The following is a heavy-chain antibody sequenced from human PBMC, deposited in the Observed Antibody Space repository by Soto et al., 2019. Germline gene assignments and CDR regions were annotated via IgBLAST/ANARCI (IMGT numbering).Heavy chain of an antibody. J-gene: IGHJ4*02. Sequence: PGGSLRLSCAASGFTFSNYHMHWVRQPTGKGLEWVSGIGRPGDTYYAGSVKGRFTISREDATNSLYLQMSSLRADDTAVYYCVRLDTNGVPHFKYWGQGTLGTVSS. D-gene: IGHD2-2*01. CDR1: GFTFSNYH. CDR3: VRLDTNGVPHFKY. V-gene: IGHV3-13*01. CDR2: IGRPGDT.